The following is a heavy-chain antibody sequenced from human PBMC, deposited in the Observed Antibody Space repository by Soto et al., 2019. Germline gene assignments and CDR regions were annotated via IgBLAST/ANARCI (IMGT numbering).Heavy chain of an antibody. CDR3: ARNYYDSGGGFDY. D-gene: IGHD3-22*01. J-gene: IGHJ4*02. Sequence: PGGSLRLSCAASGFTVSSNYRSWVRQAPGKGLEWVSVIYSGGSTSYADSVKGRFTISRDNSKNTLYLQMNSLRAEDTAVYYCARNYYDSGGGFDYCGQGTLVTVS. CDR2: IYSGGST. V-gene: IGHV3-53*01. CDR1: GFTVSSNY.